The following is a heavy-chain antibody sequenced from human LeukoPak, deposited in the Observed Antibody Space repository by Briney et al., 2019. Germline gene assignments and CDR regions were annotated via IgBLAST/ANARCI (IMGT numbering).Heavy chain of an antibody. Sequence: SVKVSCKASGGTFTNYAFHWLRQAPGQGVEWMGRIIPILGTPNYAQKFQGRVTITADKSTGTAYMGLSSLRSEDTAVYYCASRYHSSSRSLAYWGQGALVTVSS. V-gene: IGHV1-69*04. CDR2: IIPILGTP. D-gene: IGHD6-6*01. J-gene: IGHJ4*02. CDR3: ASRYHSSSRSLAY. CDR1: GGTFTNYA.